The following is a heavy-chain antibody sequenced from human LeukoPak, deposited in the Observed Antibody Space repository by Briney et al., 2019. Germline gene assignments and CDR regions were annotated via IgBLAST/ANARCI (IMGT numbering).Heavy chain of an antibody. CDR2: IYYSGST. CDR3: ARVNDSSGYYTPFDY. CDR1: GGSISSYY. D-gene: IGHD3-22*01. J-gene: IGHJ4*02. V-gene: IGHV4-59*08. Sequence: SETLSLTCTVSGGSISSYYWSWIRQPPGKGLEWIGYIYYSGSTNYNPSLKSRVTISVDTSTNQFSLKLSSVTAADTAVYYCARVNDSSGYYTPFDYWGQGTLVTVSS.